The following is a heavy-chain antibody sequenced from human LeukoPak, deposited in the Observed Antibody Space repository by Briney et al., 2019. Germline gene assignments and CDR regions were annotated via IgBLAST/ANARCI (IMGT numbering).Heavy chain of an antibody. Sequence: LSGRSLRLSCAVSGFTFDDYAMHWVRQPPGKGLEWVSGISWNSGTIGYADSVKGRFTISRDNAKNSLYLQMNSLRAEDTALYYCAKDKGGYSRYGMDVWGQGTTVIVSS. CDR3: AKDKGGYSRYGMDV. V-gene: IGHV3-9*01. J-gene: IGHJ6*02. CDR1: GFTFDDYA. CDR2: ISWNSGTI. D-gene: IGHD5-12*01.